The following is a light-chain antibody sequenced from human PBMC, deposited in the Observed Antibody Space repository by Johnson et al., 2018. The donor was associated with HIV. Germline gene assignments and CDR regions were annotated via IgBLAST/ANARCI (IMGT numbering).Light chain of an antibody. V-gene: IGLV1-51*01. CDR3: GTWDSSLSAWS. Sequence: QPVLTQPPSVSAAPGQKVTISCSGSSSNIGNNYVSWYQQLPGTAPKLLIYDNNKRPSGIPDRFSGSKSGTSATLGITGLQTGDEADYYCGTWDSSLSAWSFGTGTKVAV. J-gene: IGLJ1*01. CDR1: SSNIGNNY. CDR2: DNN.